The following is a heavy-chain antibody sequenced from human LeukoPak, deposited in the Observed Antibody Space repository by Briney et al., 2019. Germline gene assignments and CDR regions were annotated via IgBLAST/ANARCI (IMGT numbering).Heavy chain of an antibody. D-gene: IGHD6-13*01. CDR3: AKGRQLDYYYYGMDV. CDR2: ISWNSGSI. V-gene: IGHV3-9*01. J-gene: IGHJ6*02. Sequence: GGSLRLSCAASGFIFSSYGMHWVRQAPGKGLEWVSGISWNSGSIGYADSVKGRFTISRDNAKNSLYLQMNSLRAEDTALYYCAKGRQLDYYYYGMDVWGQGTTVTVSS. CDR1: GFIFSSYG.